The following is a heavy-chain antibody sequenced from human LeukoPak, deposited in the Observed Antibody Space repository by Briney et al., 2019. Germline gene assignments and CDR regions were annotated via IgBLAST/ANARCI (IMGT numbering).Heavy chain of an antibody. CDR3: ARDRGGRGAFDI. V-gene: IGHV3-23*01. Sequence: GGSLRLSCAASGFTFSSYAMSWVRQAPGKGLEWVSAISGSGGSTYYADSVKGRFTISRDNSKNTLYLQMNSLRAEDTAVYYCARDRGGRGAFDIWGQGTMVTVSS. J-gene: IGHJ3*02. CDR1: GFTFSSYA. CDR2: ISGSGGST.